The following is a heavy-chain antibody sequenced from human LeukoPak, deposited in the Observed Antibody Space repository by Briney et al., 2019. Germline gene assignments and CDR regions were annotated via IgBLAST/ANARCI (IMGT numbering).Heavy chain of an antibody. J-gene: IGHJ3*02. D-gene: IGHD2-21*02. CDR1: GGTFSSYA. Sequence: SSVKVSCKASGGTFSSYAISSVRHAPGQGLEWMGWIIPIFGTANYAQKFQGRVTITTHESTGTAYMELSSLRSEDTAVYYCGRDCGGDCYWSPTADAFDIWGQGTMVTVSS. CDR3: GRDCGGDCYWSPTADAFDI. CDR2: IIPIFGTA. V-gene: IGHV1-69*05.